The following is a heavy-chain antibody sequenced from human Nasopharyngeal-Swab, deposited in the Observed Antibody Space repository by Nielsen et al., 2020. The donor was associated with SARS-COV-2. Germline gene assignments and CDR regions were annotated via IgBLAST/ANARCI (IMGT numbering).Heavy chain of an antibody. J-gene: IGHJ6*02. CDR3: ARGGRNWNDYYYYGMDV. Sequence: ASVKVSCKASGYTFTSYYMHWVRQAPGQGLEWMGIINPSGGSTSYAQKFQGRVTITADESTSTAYMELSSLRSEDTAVYYCARGGRNWNDYYYYGMDVWGQGTTVTVSS. V-gene: IGHV1-46*01. CDR2: INPSGGST. D-gene: IGHD1-1*01. CDR1: GYTFTSYY.